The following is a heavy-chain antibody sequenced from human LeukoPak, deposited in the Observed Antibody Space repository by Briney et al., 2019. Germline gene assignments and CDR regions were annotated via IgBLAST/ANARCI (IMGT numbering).Heavy chain of an antibody. CDR1: GFTFSSYS. CDR2: IRYDGSNK. J-gene: IGHJ3*02. CDR3: AKPLDDI. Sequence: PGGSLRLSCAASGFTFSSYSMNWVRQAPGKGLEWVAFIRYDGSNKYYADSVKGRFTISRDNSKSTLYLQMNSLRAEDTAVYYCAKPLDDIWGQGTMVTVSS. V-gene: IGHV3-30*02.